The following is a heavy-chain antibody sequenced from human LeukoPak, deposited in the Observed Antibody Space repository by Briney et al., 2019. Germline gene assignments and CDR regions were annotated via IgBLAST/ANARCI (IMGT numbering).Heavy chain of an antibody. CDR2: IYTSGST. CDR1: GGSISSSSYY. Sequence: SETLSLTCTVSGGSISSSSYYWSWIRQPAGKGLEWIGRIYTSGSTNYNPTLKSRVTISVDTSKNQFSLKLSSVTAADTAVYYCARGSSWEGIGYWGQGTLVTVSS. CDR3: ARGSSWEGIGY. D-gene: IGHD6-13*01. V-gene: IGHV4-61*02. J-gene: IGHJ4*02.